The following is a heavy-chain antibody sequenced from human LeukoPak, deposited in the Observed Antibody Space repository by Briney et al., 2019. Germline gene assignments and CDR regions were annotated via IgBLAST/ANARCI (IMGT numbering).Heavy chain of an antibody. Sequence: GGSLRLSCAASGFTFSSYAMSWVRQAPGKGLEWVSAISGSGGSTYYADSVKGRFTISRDNSKNTLYLQMNSLRAEDTAVYYCAKDPKAYCGGDCYLGWGQGTLVTVSS. CDR2: ISGSGGST. D-gene: IGHD2-21*02. CDR3: AKDPKAYCGGDCYLG. V-gene: IGHV3-23*01. CDR1: GFTFSSYA. J-gene: IGHJ4*02.